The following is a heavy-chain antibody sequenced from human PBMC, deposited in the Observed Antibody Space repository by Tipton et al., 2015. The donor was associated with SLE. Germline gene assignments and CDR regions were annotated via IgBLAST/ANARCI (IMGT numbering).Heavy chain of an antibody. D-gene: IGHD3-10*01. J-gene: IGHJ3*02. CDR1: GFTFSSYA. CDR3: ARAYYGSCCHAFDI. CDR2: ISSNGGST. Sequence: SLRLSCAASGFTFSSYAMHWVRQAPGKGLEYVSAISSNGGSTYYADSVKGRFTISRDNSKNTLYLQMSSLRAEDTAVYYCARAYYGSCCHAFDIWGQGTMATVSS. V-gene: IGHV3-64D*09.